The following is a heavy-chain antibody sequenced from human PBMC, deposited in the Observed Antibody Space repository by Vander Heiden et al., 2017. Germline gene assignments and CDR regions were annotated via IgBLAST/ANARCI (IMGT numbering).Heavy chain of an antibody. CDR1: GGSISSSSYY. J-gene: IGHJ4*02. Sequence: QLQLEESGSGLVKLSDTLSLTCTVSGGSISSSSYYWGWIRQPPVKGLEWIGSIYYSGSTYYNPSLKSRVTISVDTSKNQFSLKLSSVTAADTAVYYCARYDFWSGGSYYWGQGTLVTVSS. V-gene: IGHV4-39*01. CDR2: IYYSGST. D-gene: IGHD3-3*01. CDR3: ARYDFWSGGSYY.